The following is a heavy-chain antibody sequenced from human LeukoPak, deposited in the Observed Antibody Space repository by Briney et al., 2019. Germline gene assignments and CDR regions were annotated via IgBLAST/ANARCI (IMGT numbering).Heavy chain of an antibody. CDR2: IYPGDSDT. CDR1: GYSFTSYW. Sequence: GESLKISCKGSGYSFTSYWIGWVRQMPEKGLEWRGIIYPGDSDTRYSPSFQGQVTISADKSISTAYLQWSSLKASDTAMYYCARHLYYESSGYYYDYWGQGTLVTVSS. CDR3: ARHLYYESSGYYYDY. J-gene: IGHJ4*02. V-gene: IGHV5-51*01. D-gene: IGHD3-22*01.